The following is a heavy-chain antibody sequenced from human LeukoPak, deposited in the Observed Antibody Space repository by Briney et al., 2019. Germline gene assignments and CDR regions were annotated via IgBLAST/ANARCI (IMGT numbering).Heavy chain of an antibody. CDR3: ARHLGAQSLVAFDI. J-gene: IGHJ3*02. CDR1: GGSISSGSYY. V-gene: IGHV4-61*02. Sequence: SQTQSLTCTVSGGSISSGSYYWSWIRQPAGKGLEWIGRIYTSGSTNYNPSLKSRVTMSVDTSKNHFSLKLNSVTAADTAVYYCARHLGAQSLVAFDIWGQGTMVTVSS. CDR2: IYTSGST.